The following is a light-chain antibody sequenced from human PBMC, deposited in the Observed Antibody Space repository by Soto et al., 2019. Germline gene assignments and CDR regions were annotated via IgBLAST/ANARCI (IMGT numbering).Light chain of an antibody. Sequence: GETFTNTGRASQSIRTSLAWYQQKPGKAPKLLIYLASYLESGVPARFSGSGSATEFTLSICSLQPDDFAPYCCKESASHSRPFGDGTKVAI. CDR2: LAS. CDR3: KESASHSRP. J-gene: IGKJ1*01. V-gene: IGKV1-5*03. CDR1: QSIRTS.